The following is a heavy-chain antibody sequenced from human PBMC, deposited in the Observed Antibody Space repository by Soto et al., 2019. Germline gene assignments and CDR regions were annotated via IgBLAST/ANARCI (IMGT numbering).Heavy chain of an antibody. Sequence: GGSLRLSCAASGFTFSNAWMSWVRQAPGKGLEWVGRIKSKTDGGTTDYAAPVKGRFTISRDDSKNTLYLQMNSLKTEDTAVYYCTTSTVGEYYYYYGMDVWGQGTTVTVS. CDR3: TTSTVGEYYYYYGMDV. J-gene: IGHJ6*02. V-gene: IGHV3-15*01. CDR1: GFTFSNAW. D-gene: IGHD3-16*01. CDR2: IKSKTDGGTT.